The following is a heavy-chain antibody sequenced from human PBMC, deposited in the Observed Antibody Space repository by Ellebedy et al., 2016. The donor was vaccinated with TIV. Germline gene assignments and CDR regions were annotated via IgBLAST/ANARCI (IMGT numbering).Heavy chain of an antibody. Sequence: GGSLRLSCAASGFTFRSYSMNWVRQAPGKGLEWVSHIKSSSNPIYYADSVKGRFIISRDNAKNSLYLQMNNLRDEDTAVYHCSRDGGRGGGNDFWGQGTLVIVSS. CDR2: IKSSSNPI. V-gene: IGHV3-48*02. J-gene: IGHJ4*02. D-gene: IGHD3-16*01. CDR1: GFTFRSYS. CDR3: SRDGGRGGGNDF.